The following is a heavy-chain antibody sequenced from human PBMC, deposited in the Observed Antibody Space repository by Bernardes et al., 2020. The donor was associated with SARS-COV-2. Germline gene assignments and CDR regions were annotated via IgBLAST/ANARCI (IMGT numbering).Heavy chain of an antibody. CDR2: ISSGRAI. CDR1: GFTFSNYE. CDR3: ARSNGWLTDFFDS. D-gene: IGHD5-18*01. V-gene: IGHV3-48*03. Sequence: GGSLRLSCAASGFTFSNYEMNWVRQAPGKGLEWVSFISSGRAIHYADAIKGRFTISRDNAKNSLYLQMDDLRVEDTAVYFCARSNGWLTDFFDSWGQGTLVTVSS. J-gene: IGHJ4*02.